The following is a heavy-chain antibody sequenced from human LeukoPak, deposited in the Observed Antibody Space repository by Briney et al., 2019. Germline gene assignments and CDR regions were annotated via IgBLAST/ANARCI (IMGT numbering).Heavy chain of an antibody. CDR1: GYTFTSYG. CDR2: ISAYNGNT. V-gene: IGHV1-18*03. J-gene: IGHJ4*02. CDR3: AREGRYCSGGSCYSEFDY. Sequence: VASVKVSCKASGYTFTSYGISWVRQAPGQGLEWMGWISAYNGNTNYAQKLQGRVTMTTDTSTSTAYMELRSLRSDDMAVYYCAREGRYCSGGSCYSEFDYWGQGTLVTVSS. D-gene: IGHD2-15*01.